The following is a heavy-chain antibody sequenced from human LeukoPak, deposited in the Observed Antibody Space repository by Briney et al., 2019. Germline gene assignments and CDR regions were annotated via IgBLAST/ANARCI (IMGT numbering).Heavy chain of an antibody. CDR3: ARYMRGHGEMKGRYYFDY. V-gene: IGHV5-51*01. J-gene: IGHJ4*02. D-gene: IGHD3-10*01. CDR1: GXSFTTYC. CDR2: IYPGDSDT. Sequence: GESLKISFKGSGXSFTTYCIGWVRQMPGKGLEWMGIIYPGDSDTRYSPSFQGQVAISADKSISTAYLQWSSLKASDTAMYYCARYMRGHGEMKGRYYFDYWGQGTLVTVSS.